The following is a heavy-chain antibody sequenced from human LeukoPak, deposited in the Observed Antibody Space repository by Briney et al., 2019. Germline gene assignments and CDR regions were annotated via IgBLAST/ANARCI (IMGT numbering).Heavy chain of an antibody. CDR2: ISYDGSNK. D-gene: IGHD5-18*01. J-gene: IGHJ5*02. V-gene: IGHV3-30-3*01. Sequence: PGRSLRLSCAASGFTFSSYAMHWVRQAPGKGLEWVAVISYDGSNKYYADSVKGRFTISRDNSKNTLYLQMNSLRAEDTAVYYCAKEGTAMVEGTNWFDPWGQGTLVTVSS. CDR3: AKEGTAMVEGTNWFDP. CDR1: GFTFSSYA.